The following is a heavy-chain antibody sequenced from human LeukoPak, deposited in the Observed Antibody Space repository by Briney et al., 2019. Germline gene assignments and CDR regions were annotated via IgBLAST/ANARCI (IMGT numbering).Heavy chain of an antibody. J-gene: IGHJ5*02. CDR3: ARAYSSSWYLNWFDP. CDR1: GGSFSGYY. CDR2: IIHSGST. V-gene: IGHV4-34*12. Sequence: PSETLSLTCAVYGGSFSGYYWSWIRQRPGKGLEWIGEIIHSGSTNYNPSLKSRVTISVDTSKKQFSLKLSSVTAADTAVYYCARAYSSSWYLNWFDPWGQGALVTVSS. D-gene: IGHD6-13*01.